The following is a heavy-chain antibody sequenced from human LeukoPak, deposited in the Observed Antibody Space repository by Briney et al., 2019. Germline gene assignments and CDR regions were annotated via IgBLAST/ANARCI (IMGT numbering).Heavy chain of an antibody. CDR1: GGSFSGYY. D-gene: IGHD3-3*01. J-gene: IGHJ4*02. CDR3: ARRKLRFLEWLPVPFDY. V-gene: IGHV4-34*01. Sequence: PSETLSRTCAVYGGSFSGYYWSWRRQPPGKGLEWRGEINHSGSTNYNPSLKSGVTISVDTSKNQFSLKLSSVTAADTAVYYCARRKLRFLEWLPVPFDYWGQGTLVTVS. CDR2: INHSGST.